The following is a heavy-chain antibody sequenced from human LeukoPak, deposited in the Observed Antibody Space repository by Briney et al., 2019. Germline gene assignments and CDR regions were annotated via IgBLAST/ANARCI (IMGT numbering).Heavy chain of an antibody. V-gene: IGHV3-9*01. CDR1: GFTFDDYA. CDR3: ASPPEPNYDFWSGQGIYYYYGMDV. J-gene: IGHJ6*02. CDR2: ISWNSGSI. D-gene: IGHD3-3*01. Sequence: PGGSLRLSCAASGFTFDDYAMHWVRQAPGKGLEWVSGISWNSGSIGYADSVKGRFTISRDNAKNSLYLQMNSLRAEDTALYYCASPPEPNYDFWSGQGIYYYYGMDVWGQGTTVTVSS.